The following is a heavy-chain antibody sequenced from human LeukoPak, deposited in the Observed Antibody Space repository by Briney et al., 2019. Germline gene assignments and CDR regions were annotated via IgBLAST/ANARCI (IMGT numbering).Heavy chain of an antibody. Sequence: PGGSLRLSCAASGFTFSSYAMHWVRQAPGKGLEWVAVISYDGSNKYYADSVKGRFTISRDNSKNTLYLQTNSLRAEDTAVYYCARNIGDSSSNWFDPWGQGTLVTVSS. J-gene: IGHJ5*02. CDR3: ARNIGDSSSNWFDP. CDR2: ISYDGSNK. V-gene: IGHV3-30-3*01. D-gene: IGHD6-6*01. CDR1: GFTFSSYA.